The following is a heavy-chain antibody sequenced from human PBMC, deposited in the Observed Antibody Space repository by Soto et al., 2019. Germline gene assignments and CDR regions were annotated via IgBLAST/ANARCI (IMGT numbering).Heavy chain of an antibody. CDR1: GFTFSSYS. J-gene: IGHJ4*02. D-gene: IGHD6-19*01. CDR3: ARGIAPLRGAVAVTRNLHYFDY. Sequence: GGSLRLSCAASGFTFSSYSMNWVRQAPGKGLEWVSSISSSSSYIYYADSVKGRFTISRDNAKNSLYLQMNSLRAEDTAVYYCARGIAPLRGAVAVTRNLHYFDYWGQGTLVTVSS. CDR2: ISSSSSYI. V-gene: IGHV3-21*01.